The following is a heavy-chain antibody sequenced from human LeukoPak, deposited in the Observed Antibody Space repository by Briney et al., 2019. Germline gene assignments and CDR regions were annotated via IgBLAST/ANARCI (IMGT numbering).Heavy chain of an antibody. CDR2: FDPEDGET. V-gene: IGHV1-24*01. CDR1: GYTLTELS. J-gene: IGHJ4*02. Sequence: ASVKVSCKVSGYTLTELSMHWVRRAPGKGLEWMGGFDPEDGETIYAQKFQGRVTMTEDTSTDTAYMELSSLRSEDTAVYYCATAMGATQAFDYWGQGTLVTVSS. D-gene: IGHD1-26*01. CDR3: ATAMGATQAFDY.